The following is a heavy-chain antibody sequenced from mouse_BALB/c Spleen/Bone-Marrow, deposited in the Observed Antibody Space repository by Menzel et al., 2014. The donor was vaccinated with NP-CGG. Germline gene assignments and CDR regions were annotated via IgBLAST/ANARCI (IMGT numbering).Heavy chain of an antibody. CDR2: IYPGDGDT. CDR1: GYAFSSSW. Sequence: VKLMESGPELVKPGASVKISCKASGYAFSSSWMNWVKQRPGQGLEWIGRIYPGDGDTNYNGKFKGKATLTADKSSSTAYMQFSSLTSVDSAVYFCARDYYGSSFDYWGQGTTPTVSS. V-gene: IGHV1-82*01. J-gene: IGHJ2*01. D-gene: IGHD1-1*01. CDR3: ARDYYGSSFDY.